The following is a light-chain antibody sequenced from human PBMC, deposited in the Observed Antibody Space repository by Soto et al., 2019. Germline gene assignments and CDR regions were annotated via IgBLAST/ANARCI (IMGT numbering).Light chain of an antibody. CDR1: DSNVGSTA. J-gene: IGLJ3*02. V-gene: IGLV1-44*01. Sequence: QSVLTQPPSASGAPGQRVTISCSGSDSNVGSTAVNWYQQVPGTAPKLLIFINNQRPSGVPDRFSGPKSGTSASLAISGLQAEDEADYYCSAWDDSLHVWLFGGGTKLTVL. CDR3: SAWDDSLHVWL. CDR2: INN.